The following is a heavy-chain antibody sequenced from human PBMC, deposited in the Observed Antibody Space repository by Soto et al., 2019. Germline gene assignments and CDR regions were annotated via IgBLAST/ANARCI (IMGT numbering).Heavy chain of an antibody. CDR3: ASMRSTSCYAYVSRRCNYYYYYMDV. CDR1: GGSFSGYY. V-gene: IGHV4-34*01. D-gene: IGHD2-2*01. J-gene: IGHJ6*03. CDR2: INHSGST. Sequence: QVQLQQWGAGLLKPSETLSLTCAVYGGSFSGYYWSWIRQPPGRGLEWIGEINHSGSTNYNPSLKSRVTISVDTSKNQFSLKLSSVAAADTAVYSCASMRSTSCYAYVSRRCNYYYYYMDVWGKGTTVTVSS.